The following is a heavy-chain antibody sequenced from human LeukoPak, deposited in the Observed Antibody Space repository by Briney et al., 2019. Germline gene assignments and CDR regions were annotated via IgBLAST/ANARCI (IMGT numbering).Heavy chain of an antibody. CDR1: GFTVSSNY. CDR2: IYSGGST. V-gene: IGHV3-53*01. CDR3: TTDLPTSESYSNDF. D-gene: IGHD1-26*01. J-gene: IGHJ4*02. Sequence: GGSLRLSCAASGFTVSSNYMSWVRQAPGKGLEWVSVIYSGGSTYYADSVKGRFTISRDNSKNTLYLQMNSLRAEDTAVYYCTTDLPTSESYSNDFWGQGTLVTVSS.